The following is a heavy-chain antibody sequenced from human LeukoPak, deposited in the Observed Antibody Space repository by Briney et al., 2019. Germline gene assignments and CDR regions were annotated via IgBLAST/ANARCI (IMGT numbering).Heavy chain of an antibody. Sequence: ASVKVSCKASGYTSTGYYIHWVRQAPGQGLEWMGRSNPNSGGTNYAQKFQGRVTMTRDTSASTVYMELSRLRSDDTAVYYCAREVGYSSSWFGRFDPWGQGTLVTVSS. D-gene: IGHD6-13*01. V-gene: IGHV1-2*06. CDR1: GYTSTGYY. CDR3: AREVGYSSSWFGRFDP. CDR2: SNPNSGGT. J-gene: IGHJ5*02.